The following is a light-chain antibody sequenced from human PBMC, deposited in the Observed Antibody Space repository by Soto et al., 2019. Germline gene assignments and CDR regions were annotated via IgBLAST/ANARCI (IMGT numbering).Light chain of an antibody. J-gene: IGKJ3*01. V-gene: IGKV1-39*01. CDR1: HNISNY. CDR2: AAS. Sequence: DIQMTQSPSSLSASVGGRVTITCRASHNISNYLNWYQLKPGKAPKLLIYAASNLQSGVPSGCSGSGSGTDFTLTVSSLQRDDFATYYCQQSYSLPFTFGPGTKVDIK. CDR3: QQSYSLPFT.